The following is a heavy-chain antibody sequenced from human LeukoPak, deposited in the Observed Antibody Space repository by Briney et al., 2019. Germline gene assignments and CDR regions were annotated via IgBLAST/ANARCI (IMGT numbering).Heavy chain of an antibody. J-gene: IGHJ4*02. CDR2: TYYRSKWYN. CDR1: GDSVSSNSAA. V-gene: IGHV6-1*01. Sequence: SQTLSLTCAISGDSVSSNSAAWNWIRPSPSSGLEWLGRTYYRSKWYNDYAVSVKSRITINPDTSKNQFSLKLTSVTAADTAVYYCARHLDIAASGTFDYWGQGTLVTVSS. CDR3: ARHLDIAASGTFDY. D-gene: IGHD6-13*01.